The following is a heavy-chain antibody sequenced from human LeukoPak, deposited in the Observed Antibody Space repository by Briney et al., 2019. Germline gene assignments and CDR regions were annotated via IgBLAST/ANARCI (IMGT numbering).Heavy chain of an antibody. CDR3: TRGEHQPPSSYHITMVRGVYRGYFDY. J-gene: IGHJ4*02. CDR1: GVTFGDYA. CDR2: IRSKAYGGTT. Sequence: GGSLRLSCTASGVTFGDYAMSWFRQAPGKGLEWVGFIRSKAYGGTTQYPPSVKGRFTISRDDYKSIAYLQMNSLKTEATAVYYCTRGEHQPPSSYHITMVRGVYRGYFDYWGQGTLVTVSS. V-gene: IGHV3-49*03. D-gene: IGHD3-10*01.